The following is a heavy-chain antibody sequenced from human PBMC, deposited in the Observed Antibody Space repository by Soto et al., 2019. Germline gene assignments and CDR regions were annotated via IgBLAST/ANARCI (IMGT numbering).Heavy chain of an antibody. J-gene: IGHJ4*02. D-gene: IGHD4-17*01. CDR2: IYHSGST. V-gene: IGHV4-30-2*01. Sequence: QLQLQESGSGLVKPSQTLSLTCAVSGGSISSGGYSWSWIRQPPGKGLEWVAYIYHSGSTYYNPSRXSXXAISGDRSKNHFSPRLSSVTAAHTAVDYSTRAVTTVTTVGYWGRGTGVTVPS. CDR3: TRAVTTVTTVGY. CDR1: GGSISSGGYS.